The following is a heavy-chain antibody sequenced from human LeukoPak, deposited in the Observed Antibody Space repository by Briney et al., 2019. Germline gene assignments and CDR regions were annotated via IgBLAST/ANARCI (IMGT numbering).Heavy chain of an antibody. CDR1: GGSISSSSYY. J-gene: IGHJ4*02. CDR3: ARQEPYYYGSGSFDY. D-gene: IGHD3-10*01. V-gene: IGHV4-39*01. CDR2: IYYSGST. Sequence: PSGTLSLTCTVSGGSISSSSYYWGWIRQPPGKGLEWIGSIYYSGSTYYNPSLKSRVTISVDTSKNQFSLKLSSVTAADTAVYYCARQEPYYYGSGSFDYWGQGTLVTVSS.